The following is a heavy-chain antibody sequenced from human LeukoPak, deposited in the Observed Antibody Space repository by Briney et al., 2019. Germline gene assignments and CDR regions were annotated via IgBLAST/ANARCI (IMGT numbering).Heavy chain of an antibody. D-gene: IGHD1-1*01. V-gene: IGHV3-66*01. CDR1: GLTGSSNF. CDR3: ASSGTASRGAMDV. CDR2: IYSGGST. Sequence: GGSLRLSCAASGLTGSSNFMTWVRQAPGKGLEWVSAIYSGGSTFYAASVRGRFNISRDNSKKTMFLQMSSLRVEDAAVNYCASSGTASRGAMDVWGQGTTVTVSS. J-gene: IGHJ6*02.